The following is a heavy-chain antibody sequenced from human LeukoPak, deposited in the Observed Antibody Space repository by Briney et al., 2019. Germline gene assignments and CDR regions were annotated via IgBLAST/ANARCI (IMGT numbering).Heavy chain of an antibody. CDR3: ARESGGSCYSSVCYYYGMDV. J-gene: IGHJ6*04. CDR2: ISYDGSNK. CDR1: GFTFSSYA. V-gene: IGHV3-30*04. D-gene: IGHD2-15*01. Sequence: PGRSLRLSCAASGFTFSSYAMHWVRQAPGKGLEWVAVISYDGSNKYYAGSVKGRFTISRDNSKNTLYLQMNSLRAEDTAVYYCARESGGSCYSSVCYYYGMDVWGKGTTVTVSS.